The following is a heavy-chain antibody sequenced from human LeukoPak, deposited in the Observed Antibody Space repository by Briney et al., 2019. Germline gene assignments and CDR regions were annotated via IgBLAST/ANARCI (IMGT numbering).Heavy chain of an antibody. CDR3: ARDGWPGSSYYRPFDY. V-gene: IGHV3-21*01. CDR1: GVTFSSYS. D-gene: IGHD6-13*01. CDR2: ISSGSGYI. J-gene: IGHJ4*02. Sequence: GGSLRLSCAASGVTFSSYSINWVRQAPGKGLEWVSSISSGSGYIYYADSVKGRFTISRDDAKSSLYLQMNSLRADDTAVYYCARDGWPGSSYYRPFDYWGQGTLVTVSS.